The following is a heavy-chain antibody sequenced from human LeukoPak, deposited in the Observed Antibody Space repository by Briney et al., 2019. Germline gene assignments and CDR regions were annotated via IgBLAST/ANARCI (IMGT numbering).Heavy chain of an antibody. CDR2: IYYSGST. CDR3: ARGYGSGSYYRFDY. D-gene: IGHD3-10*01. J-gene: IGHJ4*02. V-gene: IGHV4-31*03. Sequence: NTSETLSLTCTVSGGSISSGGYYWSWIRQHPGKGLEWIGYIYYSGSTYYNPSLKSRVTISVDTSKNQFSLKLSSVTAADTAVYYCARGYGSGSYYRFDYWGQGTLVTVSS. CDR1: GGSISSGGYY.